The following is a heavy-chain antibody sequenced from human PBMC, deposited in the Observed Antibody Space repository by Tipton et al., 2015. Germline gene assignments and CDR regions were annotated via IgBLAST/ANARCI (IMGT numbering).Heavy chain of an antibody. D-gene: IGHD3-3*02. CDR3: TRYIYGVVPSGVF. V-gene: IGHV4-4*02. Sequence: TLSLTCGVSGASINSNNWWSWVRQPPGKGLEWIGEIYHGGTTNYNPSLLSRVTMSLDTSKNQFSLSLTSVTAADTAIYYCTRYIYGVVPSGVFWGQGMLVTVSS. J-gene: IGHJ4*02. CDR2: IYHGGTT. CDR1: GASINSNNW.